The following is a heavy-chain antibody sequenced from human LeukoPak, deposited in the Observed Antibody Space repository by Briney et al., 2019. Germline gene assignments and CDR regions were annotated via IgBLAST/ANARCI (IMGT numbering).Heavy chain of an antibody. CDR3: AKDTRGSDGFDY. J-gene: IGHJ4*02. D-gene: IGHD3-10*01. V-gene: IGHV3-23*01. CDR2: ISGSGGST. CDR1: GFTFSSYA. Sequence: GGSLRLSCAASGFTFSSYAMSWVRQAPGKGLEWVSAISGSGGSTYYADSVKGRFTISRDNSKNTLYLQLNSLRAEDTAVYYCAKDTRGSDGFDYWGQGTLVTVSS.